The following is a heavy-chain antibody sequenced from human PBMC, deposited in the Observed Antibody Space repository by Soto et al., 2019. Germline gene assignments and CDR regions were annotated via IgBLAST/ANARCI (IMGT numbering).Heavy chain of an antibody. J-gene: IGHJ5*02. Sequence: ASVKVSCKVSGYTLTELSMHWVRQAPGKGLEWMGGFDPEDGETIYAQKFQGRVTMTEDTSTDTAYMELSSLRSEDTAVYYCATGVGIRGTSWFDPWGQGTLVTVSS. V-gene: IGHV1-24*01. D-gene: IGHD3-3*01. CDR2: FDPEDGET. CDR3: ATGVGIRGTSWFDP. CDR1: GYTLTELS.